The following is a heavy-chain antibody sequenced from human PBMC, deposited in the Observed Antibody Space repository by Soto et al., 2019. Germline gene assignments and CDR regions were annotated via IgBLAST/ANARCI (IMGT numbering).Heavy chain of an antibody. D-gene: IGHD2-15*01. J-gene: IGHJ5*02. Sequence: QVQLVQSGAEVKKPGSSVKVSCKASGGTFSSYAISWVRQAPGQGLEWMGGIIPIFGTANYAQKFQGRVTITADESRSTAYMELSSLRSEDTAVYYCARGYCSGGSCYHCFDPWGQGTLVNVYS. CDR2: IIPIFGTA. V-gene: IGHV1-69*01. CDR1: GGTFSSYA. CDR3: ARGYCSGGSCYHCFDP.